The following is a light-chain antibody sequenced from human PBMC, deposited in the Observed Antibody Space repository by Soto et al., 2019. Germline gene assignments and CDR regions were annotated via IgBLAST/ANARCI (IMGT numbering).Light chain of an antibody. CDR3: QQYDDYSAT. V-gene: IGKV1-5*01. Sequence: DIHMTQSPSTLSASVGDRVTITCRASQSIGTWLAWYQQKPGKAPKLLIYDASNLESGVPSRFSGSGSGTEFTLTINGLQPDDFAPFYCQQYDDYSATFGQGTKVDIK. J-gene: IGKJ1*01. CDR1: QSIGTW. CDR2: DAS.